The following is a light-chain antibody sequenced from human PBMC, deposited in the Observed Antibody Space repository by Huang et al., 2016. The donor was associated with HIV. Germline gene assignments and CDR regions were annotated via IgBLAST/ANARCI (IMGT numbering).Light chain of an antibody. CDR1: QSISSY. J-gene: IGKJ1*01. Sequence: DIQMTQSPLSLSASVGDRVTITCRASQSISSYLNWYQQKPGKAPKFLIYTTSTLQSGVPSRFSGSGSGTDFSLTISSLQPEDFATYYCQQSYRTPWAFGQGTKVEIK. CDR3: QQSYRTPWA. CDR2: TTS. V-gene: IGKV1-39*01.